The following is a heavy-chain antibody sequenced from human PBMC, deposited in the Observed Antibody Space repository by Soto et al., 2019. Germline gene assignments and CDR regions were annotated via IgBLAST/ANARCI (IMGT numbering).Heavy chain of an antibody. CDR1: GGSVSSGSYY. CDR2: IYYSGST. CDR3: ARALRAYCGGDCYSAYFDY. V-gene: IGHV4-61*01. D-gene: IGHD2-21*02. Sequence: QVQLQESGPGLVKPSETLSLTCTVSGGSVSSGSYYWSWIRQPPGKGLEWIGYIYYSGSTNYNPSRKSRVTISVDTSKNQFSLKLSSVTAADTAVYYCARALRAYCGGDCYSAYFDYWGQGTLVTVSS. J-gene: IGHJ4*02.